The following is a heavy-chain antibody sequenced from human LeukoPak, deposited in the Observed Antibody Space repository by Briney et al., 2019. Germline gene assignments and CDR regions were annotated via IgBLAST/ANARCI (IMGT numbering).Heavy chain of an antibody. J-gene: IGHJ4*02. V-gene: IGHV3-7*01. Sequence: GGSLRLSCAASGFTFSSYWMSWVRQAPGKGLEWVANIKKDGIEKYYVDSVKGRFTLSRDNSKTTLYLQMNSLRAEDTAVYYCARHRSGVTGYTYGRGIDNWGQGTLVTVSS. CDR1: GFTFSSYW. CDR3: ARHRSGVTGYTYGRGIDN. D-gene: IGHD5-18*01. CDR2: IKKDGIEK.